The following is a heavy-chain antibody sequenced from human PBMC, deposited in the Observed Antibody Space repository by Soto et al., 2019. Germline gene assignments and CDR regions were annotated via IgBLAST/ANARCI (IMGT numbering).Heavy chain of an antibody. CDR3: ARQQPVTTGSFEI. Sequence: GESLKISCKGSGYSFTSYWTGWVRQMPGKGLEWMGIIYPGDSDTRYSPSFQGQVTISADKSISTAYLQWSSLKASDTAMYYCARQQPVTTGSFEIWGQGTMVTVSS. J-gene: IGHJ3*02. V-gene: IGHV5-51*01. D-gene: IGHD4-17*01. CDR2: IYPGDSDT. CDR1: GYSFTSYW.